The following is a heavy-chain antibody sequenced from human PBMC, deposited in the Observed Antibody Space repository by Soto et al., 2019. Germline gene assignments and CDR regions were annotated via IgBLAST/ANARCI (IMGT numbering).Heavy chain of an antibody. D-gene: IGHD1-26*01. J-gene: IGHJ1*01. Sequence: SLRLSCAASGFTFDDYAMHWVRQVPGKGLEWVSGINWNSGSIGYGDSVKGRFAISRDNAKNSLHLQMNSLSAEDTAFYYCVKDESIDWYSGHFRHWGQGTLVTVSS. CDR3: VKDESIDWYSGHFRH. CDR2: INWNSGSI. V-gene: IGHV3-9*01. CDR1: GFTFDDYA.